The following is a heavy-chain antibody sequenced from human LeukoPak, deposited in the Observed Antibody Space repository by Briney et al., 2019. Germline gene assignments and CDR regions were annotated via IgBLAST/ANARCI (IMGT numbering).Heavy chain of an antibody. V-gene: IGHV4-39*01. D-gene: IGHD3-10*01. CDR2: NYYAGGT. J-gene: IGHJ6*02. CDR1: GGSISSSSYY. CDR3: ARGFGESEYYYGMDV. Sequence: SETLSLTCTVSGGSISSSSYYWGWIRQPPGRGLDWIGTNYYAGGTYYNPSLKSRVTISVDTSKNQFSLRLSSVTAADTAVYYCARGFGESEYYYGMDVWGQGTTVTVSS.